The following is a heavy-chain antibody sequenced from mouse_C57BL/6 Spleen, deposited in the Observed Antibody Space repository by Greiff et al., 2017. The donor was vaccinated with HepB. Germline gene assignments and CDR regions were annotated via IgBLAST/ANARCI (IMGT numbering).Heavy chain of an antibody. V-gene: IGHV1-15*01. CDR2: IDPETGGT. Sequence: QVQLQQSGAELVRPGASVTLSCKASGYTFTDYEMHWVKQTPVHGLEWIGAIDPETGGTAYNQKFKGKAILTADKSSSTAYMELRSLTSEDSAVYYWTRGVPRHFDYWGQGTTLTVSS. J-gene: IGHJ2*01. CDR1: GYTFTDYE. CDR3: TRGVPRHFDY. D-gene: IGHD2-14*01.